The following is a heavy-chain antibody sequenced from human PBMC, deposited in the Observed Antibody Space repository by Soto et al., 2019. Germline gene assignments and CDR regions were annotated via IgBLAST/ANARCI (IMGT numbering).Heavy chain of an antibody. CDR1: GGSISSSSYY. Sequence: PSETLSLTCTVSGGSISSSSYYWGWIRQPPGKGLEWIGSIYYSGSTYYNPSLKSRVTISVDTSKNQFSLKLSSVTAADTAVYYCARRRYSGYEYYFAYWGQGTLVTVSS. D-gene: IGHD5-12*01. CDR2: IYYSGST. J-gene: IGHJ4*02. V-gene: IGHV4-39*01. CDR3: ARRRYSGYEYYFAY.